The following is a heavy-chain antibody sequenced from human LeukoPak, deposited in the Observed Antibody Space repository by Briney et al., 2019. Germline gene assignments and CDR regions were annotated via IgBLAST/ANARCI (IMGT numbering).Heavy chain of an antibody. V-gene: IGHV1-2*02. D-gene: IGHD1-26*01. CDR2: INPNSGGT. Sequence: ASVKLSCKASGYTFTGYYMHWVRQAPGQGLEWMGWINPNSGGTNYAQMFQDSVTMTRDTSISTAYMELSRLRSDDTAVYYCASLYSGSYYEVFDYWGQGTLVTVSS. J-gene: IGHJ4*02. CDR3: ASLYSGSYYEVFDY. CDR1: GYTFTGYY.